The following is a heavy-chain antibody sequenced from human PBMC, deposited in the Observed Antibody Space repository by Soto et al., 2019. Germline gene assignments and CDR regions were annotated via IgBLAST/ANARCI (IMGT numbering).Heavy chain of an antibody. J-gene: IGHJ6*02. D-gene: IGHD5-18*01. Sequence: PSETLSLTCAVSGGSISSSNLWSCVRQPPGKGLEWIGEIYHSGSTNYNPSLKSRVTISVDKSKNQFSLKLSSVTAADTAVYYCAREEGRYTSPSYYYGMDVWGQGTTVT. CDR1: GGSISSSNL. CDR2: IYHSGST. V-gene: IGHV4-4*02. CDR3: AREEGRYTSPSYYYGMDV.